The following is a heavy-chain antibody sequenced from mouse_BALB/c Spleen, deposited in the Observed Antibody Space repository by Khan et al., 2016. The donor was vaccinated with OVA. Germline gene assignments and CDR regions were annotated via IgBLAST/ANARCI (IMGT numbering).Heavy chain of an antibody. Sequence: VQLQESGPGLAAPSQSLSITCTISGFSLTNYGVHWVRQPPGKGLEWLVVIWNDGTTTYNSSLKSRLTITKDNSKSQAFLKMNSLQTDDTAIYFCARQPYYHYNIMDYWGQGTSVTVSS. V-gene: IGHV2-6-1*01. D-gene: IGHD2-10*01. J-gene: IGHJ4*01. CDR3: ARQPYYHYNIMDY. CDR2: IWNDGTT. CDR1: GFSLTNYG.